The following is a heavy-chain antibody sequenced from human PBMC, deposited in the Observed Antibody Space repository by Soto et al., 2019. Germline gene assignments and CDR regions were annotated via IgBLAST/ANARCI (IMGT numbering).Heavy chain of an antibody. CDR2: INHSGST. J-gene: IGHJ4*02. CDR1: GESFSGYY. D-gene: IGHD3-22*01. Sequence: SETLSLTCAVYGESFSGYYWSWIRQPPGKGLEWIGEINHSGSTNYNPSLKSRVTISVDTSKNQFSLKLSSVTAADTAVYYCARVPYSGYYERDYWGQGTLVTVSS. V-gene: IGHV4-34*01. CDR3: ARVPYSGYYERDY.